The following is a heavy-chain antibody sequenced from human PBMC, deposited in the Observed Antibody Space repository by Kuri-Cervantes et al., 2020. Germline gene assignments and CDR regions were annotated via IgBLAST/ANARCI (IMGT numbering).Heavy chain of an antibody. CDR3: ARWDDFWSGLSQGALGDYYYMDV. D-gene: IGHD3-3*01. CDR1: GYNFISYY. Sequence: ASVKVSCKASGYNFISYYMHWVRQAPGQGLEWLGIINPTGGSTDYAQKFQGRVTLTRDTSTSTVYMELSSLRSEDTAVYYCARWDDFWSGLSQGALGDYYYMDVWGKGTTVTVSS. V-gene: IGHV1-46*01. CDR2: INPTGGST. J-gene: IGHJ6*03.